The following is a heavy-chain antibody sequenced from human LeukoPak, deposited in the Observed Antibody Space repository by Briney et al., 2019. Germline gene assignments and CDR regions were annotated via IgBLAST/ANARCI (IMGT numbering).Heavy chain of an antibody. J-gene: IGHJ4*02. V-gene: IGHV3-21*01. CDR1: GITFSSYS. CDR3: AREEDFRFDY. CDR2: ISSSSSYI. Sequence: PGGSLRLSCAASGITFSSYSMNWVRQAPGKGLEWVSSISSSSSYIYYADSVKGRFTISRDNTKNSLYLQMNSLRAEDTAVYYCAREEDFRFDYWGQGTLVTVSS.